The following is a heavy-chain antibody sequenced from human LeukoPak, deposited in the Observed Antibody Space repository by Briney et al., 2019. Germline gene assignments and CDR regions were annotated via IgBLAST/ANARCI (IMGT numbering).Heavy chain of an antibody. V-gene: IGHV4-39*01. CDR1: GGSISSSDYY. CDR3: ARQVTLYAAHDAFDL. Sequence: SETLSLTCTVSGGSISSSDYYWDWIRQPPGEVLEWIGNIYYSGRTYYNPSLRGRVTISVNTSKNQFSLKLNSVTAADTAVYYCARQVTLYAAHDAFDLWGQGTMVTVSS. J-gene: IGHJ3*01. D-gene: IGHD3-16*01. CDR2: IYYSGRT.